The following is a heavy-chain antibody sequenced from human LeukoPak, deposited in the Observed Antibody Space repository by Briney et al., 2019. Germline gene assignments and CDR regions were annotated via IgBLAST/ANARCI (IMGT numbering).Heavy chain of an antibody. J-gene: IGHJ6*03. CDR2: MNPNSGNT. CDR1: GYTFTSYD. CDR3: ASSSSYRLGYYYYVDV. Sequence: EASVKVSCKASGYTFTSYDINWVRQATGQGLEWMGWMNPNSGNTGYAQKFQGRVTMTRNTSISTAYMELSSLRSEDTAVYYCASSSSYRLGYYYYVDVWGKGTTVTVSS. D-gene: IGHD6-6*01. V-gene: IGHV1-8*01.